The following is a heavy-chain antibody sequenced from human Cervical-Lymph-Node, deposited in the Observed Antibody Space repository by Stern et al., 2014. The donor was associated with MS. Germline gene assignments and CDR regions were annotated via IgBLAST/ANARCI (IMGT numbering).Heavy chain of an antibody. V-gene: IGHV3-74*01. Sequence: EVQLVESGGGLVQPGGSLRLSCAASGFTFSSYWMHWVRQAPGQGLVWVSRINSDGSSTSYADSVKGRFTISRDNAKNTLYLQMNSLRAEDTAVYYCARDPGSSGWYDYWGQGTLVTVSS. J-gene: IGHJ4*02. CDR1: GFTFSSYW. CDR3: ARDPGSSGWYDY. D-gene: IGHD6-19*01. CDR2: INSDGSST.